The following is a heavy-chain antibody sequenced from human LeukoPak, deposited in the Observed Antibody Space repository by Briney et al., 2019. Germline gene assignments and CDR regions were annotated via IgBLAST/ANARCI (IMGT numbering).Heavy chain of an antibody. J-gene: IGHJ4*02. CDR1: GGTFSSYA. CDR3: ARVDTAMVIDY. CDR2: IIPILGIA. Sequence: SERVSCKASGGTFSSYAISWVRQAPGQGLEWMGRIIPILGIANYAQKFQGRVTITADKSTCTAYMELSSLRSEDTAVYYCARVDTAMVIDYWGQGTLVTVAS. V-gene: IGHV1-69*04. D-gene: IGHD5-18*01.